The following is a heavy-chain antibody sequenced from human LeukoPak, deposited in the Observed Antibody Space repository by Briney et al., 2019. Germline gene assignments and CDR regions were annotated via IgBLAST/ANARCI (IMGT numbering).Heavy chain of an antibody. CDR2: IDWDDDK. Sequence: KESAPTLLNPTPTLTLTCTFSGFSLRTRGMCVSWIRQPPGKALEWLSRIDWDDDKYYSTSLKTRLTISKDTSKTQVVLTMTNMDPVDTATYYCARILGSSDYHWDYWGQGTLVTVSS. CDR1: GFSLRTRGMC. D-gene: IGHD3-22*01. V-gene: IGHV2-70*11. CDR3: ARILGSSDYHWDY. J-gene: IGHJ4*02.